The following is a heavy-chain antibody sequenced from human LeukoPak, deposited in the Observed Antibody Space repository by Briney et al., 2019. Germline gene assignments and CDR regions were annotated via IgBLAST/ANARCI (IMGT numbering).Heavy chain of an antibody. V-gene: IGHV4-28*01. Sequence: SETLSLTCAVSGYSVSTDNCWGWIRQPPGKGLEWIGYISYSGSTFYNPSLESRVTMSVDTSKNQFSLKLSSVTAADTAMNYCARLATRYCLDYWGQGILVTVSS. CDR1: GYSVSTDNC. J-gene: IGHJ4*02. D-gene: IGHD1-26*01. CDR3: ARLATRYCLDY. CDR2: ISYSGST.